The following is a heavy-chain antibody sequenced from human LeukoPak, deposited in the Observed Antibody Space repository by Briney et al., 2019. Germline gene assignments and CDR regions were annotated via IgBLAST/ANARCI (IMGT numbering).Heavy chain of an antibody. D-gene: IGHD3-22*01. CDR1: GFTFSSYG. CDR2: ISGSGGST. J-gene: IGHJ4*02. CDR3: ANSVVITTFDY. V-gene: IGHV3-23*01. Sequence: GGSLRLSCAASGFTFSSYGMSWVRQAPGKGLEWVSAISGSGGSTYYAASVKAPFNTSGDNSKNTLYLHMNSLRAEDTAVYYCANSVVITTFDYWGQGTLVTVYS.